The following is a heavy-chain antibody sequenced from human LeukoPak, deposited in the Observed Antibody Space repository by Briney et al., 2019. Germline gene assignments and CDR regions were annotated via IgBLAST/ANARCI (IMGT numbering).Heavy chain of an antibody. CDR2: IYYSGST. CDR1: GGSISSYY. CDR3: ARVRKFPIVVVVAAKLYYFDY. D-gene: IGHD2-15*01. J-gene: IGHJ4*02. Sequence: SETLSLTCTVSGGSISSYYWSWIRQPPGKGLEWIGYIYYSGSTNYNPSLKSRVTISVDTSKNQFSLKLSSVTAADTAVYYCARVRKFPIVVVVAAKLYYFDYWGQGTLVTVSS. V-gene: IGHV4-59*01.